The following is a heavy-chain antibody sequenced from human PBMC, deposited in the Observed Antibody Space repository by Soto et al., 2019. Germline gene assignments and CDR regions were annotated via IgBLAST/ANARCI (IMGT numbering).Heavy chain of an antibody. CDR1: GYTFTNYG. Sequence: QVLLVQSGAEVKKPGASVKVACKASGYTFTNYGISWVRQAPGQGLEWLGWISTYNGDRDFAQKVQGRVTMTTDTSTTTAYMELRSLRSNDTAVYYWARSRAGGTWEQDPSFYFDYWGQGALVTVSS. D-gene: IGHD1-26*01. CDR3: ARSRAGGTWEQDPSFYFDY. V-gene: IGHV1-18*01. J-gene: IGHJ4*02. CDR2: ISTYNGDR.